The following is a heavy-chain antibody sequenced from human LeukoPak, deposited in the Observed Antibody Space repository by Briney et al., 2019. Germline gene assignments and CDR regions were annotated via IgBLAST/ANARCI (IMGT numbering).Heavy chain of an antibody. V-gene: IGHV3-23*01. CDR1: GFTFSSYA. Sequence: GGSLRLSCAASGFTFSSYAMSWVRQAPGKGLEWVSAISGSGGSTYYADSMKGRFTISRDNSKNTLYLQMNSLRAEDTAVYYCAKAPPGYSRTNWFDPWGQGTLVTVSS. J-gene: IGHJ5*02. CDR2: ISGSGGST. D-gene: IGHD6-13*01. CDR3: AKAPPGYSRTNWFDP.